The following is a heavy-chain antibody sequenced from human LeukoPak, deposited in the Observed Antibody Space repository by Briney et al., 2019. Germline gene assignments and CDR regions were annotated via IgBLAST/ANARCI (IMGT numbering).Heavy chain of an antibody. CDR1: GGSISSGSYY. Sequence: SQTLSLTCTVSGGSISSGSYYWNWIRQPAGKGLEWIGRIYTSGSTNYNPSLKSRVTMSVDTSKNQFSLKLSSVTAADTAVYYCARDKSRTYGSADAFDIWGQGTMVTVSS. J-gene: IGHJ3*02. V-gene: IGHV4-61*02. D-gene: IGHD3-10*01. CDR3: ARDKSRTYGSADAFDI. CDR2: IYTSGST.